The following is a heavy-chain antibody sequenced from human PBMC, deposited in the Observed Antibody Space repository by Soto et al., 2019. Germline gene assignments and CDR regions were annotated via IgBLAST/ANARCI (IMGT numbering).Heavy chain of an antibody. J-gene: IGHJ4*02. V-gene: IGHV3-11*01. CDR1: GFTFSDYA. Sequence: QVQLVQSGGALVTPGGSLRLSCAASGFTFSDYAMNWIRQAPGRGLEWISYIGPRGSTVYYADSVKGRFTISRDNARKSLFLQMNILRVEDTAVYYCATGTDYYPYWGQGRLVTVSS. CDR2: IGPRGSTV. CDR3: ATGTDYYPY.